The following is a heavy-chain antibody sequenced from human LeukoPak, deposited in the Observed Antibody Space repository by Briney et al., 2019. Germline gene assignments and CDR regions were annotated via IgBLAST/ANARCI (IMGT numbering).Heavy chain of an antibody. CDR1: RYTFTGYY. CDR2: INANSTGT. V-gene: IGHV1-2*02. D-gene: IGHD1-1*01. Sequence: ASVKVSCQASRYTFTGYYMQWMRPAPGQGLDGMGWINANSTGTNYAQKFQGRVTMTRDTSISTAYMELSRLRSDDTAVYYCARDLGQLNFDYWGQGTLVTVSS. CDR3: ARDLGQLNFDY. J-gene: IGHJ4*02.